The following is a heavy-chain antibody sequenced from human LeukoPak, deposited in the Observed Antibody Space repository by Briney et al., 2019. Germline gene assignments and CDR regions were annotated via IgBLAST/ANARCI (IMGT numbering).Heavy chain of an antibody. CDR2: MSGSGVSP. V-gene: IGHV3-23*01. CDR3: AKANSPYYYDSSGYSTFDY. J-gene: IGHJ4*02. D-gene: IGHD3-22*01. Sequence: GGSLRLPCAASGFTFSSYAMNWVRRAPGKGLEWVSGMSGSGVSPYYADSVKGRFTMSRDNSKNTLYLQMNSLRAEDTAVYYCAKANSPYYYDSSGYSTFDYWGQGTLVTVSS. CDR1: GFTFSSYA.